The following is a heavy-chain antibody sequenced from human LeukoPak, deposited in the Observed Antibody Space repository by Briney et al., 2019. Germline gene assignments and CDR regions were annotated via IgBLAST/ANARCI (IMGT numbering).Heavy chain of an antibody. J-gene: IGHJ4*02. CDR2: IIPIFGTA. V-gene: IGHV1-69*01. Sequence: SVKVSCKASGGSFSSYAISWVRQAPGQGLEWMGGIIPIFGTANYAQKFQGRVTITADESTSTAYMELSSLRSEDTAVYYCAREKEVEYYFDYWGQGTLVTVSS. CDR1: GGSFSSYA. CDR3: AREKEVEYYFDY.